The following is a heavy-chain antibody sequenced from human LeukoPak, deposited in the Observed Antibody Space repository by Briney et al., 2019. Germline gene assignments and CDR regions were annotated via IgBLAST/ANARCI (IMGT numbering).Heavy chain of an antibody. Sequence: SETLSLTCTVSVGSISSYYWSWIRQPAGKGLEWIGRIYTSGSTNYNPSLKSRVTMSVDTSKNQFSLKLSSVTAADTAGYYCARDEAKGIAASGTKFDYWGQGTLGTV. CDR2: IYTSGST. V-gene: IGHV4-4*07. CDR3: ARDEAKGIAASGTKFDY. J-gene: IGHJ4*02. D-gene: IGHD6-13*01. CDR1: VGSISSYY.